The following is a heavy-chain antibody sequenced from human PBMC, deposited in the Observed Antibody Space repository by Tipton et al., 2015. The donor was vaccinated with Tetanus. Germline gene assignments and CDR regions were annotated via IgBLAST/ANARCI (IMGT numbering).Heavy chain of an antibody. J-gene: IGHJ2*01. V-gene: IGHV4-59*01. Sequence: LSLTCTVSADSFTNFYWTWIRQPAGNGLEWIGYIYYSGSTNYNPSLKSRLTISLDTSKNQFSLKLSSVTAADTAVFYCARGQGHFDLWGRGTLVNVSS. CDR1: ADSFTNFY. CDR2: IYYSGST. CDR3: ARGQGHFDL.